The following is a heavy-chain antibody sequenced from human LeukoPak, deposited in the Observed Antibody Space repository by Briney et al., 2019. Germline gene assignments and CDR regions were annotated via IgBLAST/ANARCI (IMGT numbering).Heavy chain of an antibody. D-gene: IGHD3-22*01. CDR1: GYSFTSYW. J-gene: IGHJ4*02. V-gene: IGHV5-51*01. Sequence: GESLKISCKGSGYSFTSYWIGWVRQMPGKGLEWMGIIYPGDSDTRYSPSFQGQVTISADKSISTAYLQWSSLKASDTAMYYCARTYHYDSSGYYYFDYWGQGTLVTVSS. CDR3: ARTYHYDSSGYYYFDY. CDR2: IYPGDSDT.